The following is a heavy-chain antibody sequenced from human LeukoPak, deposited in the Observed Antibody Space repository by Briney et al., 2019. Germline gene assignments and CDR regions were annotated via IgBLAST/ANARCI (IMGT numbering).Heavy chain of an antibody. CDR3: AKDRVDGSGSQFDS. V-gene: IGHV3-23*01. Sequence: PGGSLRLSCAASGFTFSSYAMHWVRQAPGTGLEWVSSISGNGVTTYYADSVKGRFTISRDNSKNTVYVQMNSLRDEDTAVYYCAKDRVDGSGSQFDSWGQGSLVIVSS. CDR2: ISGNGVTT. CDR1: GFTFSSYA. J-gene: IGHJ4*02. D-gene: IGHD3-10*01.